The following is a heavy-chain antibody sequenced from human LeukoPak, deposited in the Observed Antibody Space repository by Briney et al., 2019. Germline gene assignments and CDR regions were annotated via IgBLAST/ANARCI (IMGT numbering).Heavy chain of an antibody. CDR3: ASLAVAGLSEGY. Sequence: KPSETLSLTCTVFGDSVSSSNYYWAWIRQPPGKGLEWIASIYYSGSTYYNPSLKSRVTISVDTSRNQFSLKLSSVTAADTAVYYCASLAVAGLSEGYWGQGTLVIVSS. CDR2: IYYSGST. V-gene: IGHV4-39*01. D-gene: IGHD6-19*01. J-gene: IGHJ4*02. CDR1: GDSVSSSNYY.